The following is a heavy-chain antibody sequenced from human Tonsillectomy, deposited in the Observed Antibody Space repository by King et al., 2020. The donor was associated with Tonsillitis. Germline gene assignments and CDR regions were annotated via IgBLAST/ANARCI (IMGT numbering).Heavy chain of an antibody. V-gene: IGHV3-48*01. J-gene: IGHJ4*02. CDR1: GFTFSGYS. Sequence: QLVQSGGGLVQPGGSLRLSCAASGFTFSGYSINWGRQAPGKGLEWISYINPTPSMVCYADFGKGRFPISSDNAKNSLFLQMNSLRAEDSAVYFCVRDVDYSFDSWGRGTLVTVSS. CDR3: VRDVDYSFDS. CDR2: INPTPSMV. D-gene: IGHD2-15*01.